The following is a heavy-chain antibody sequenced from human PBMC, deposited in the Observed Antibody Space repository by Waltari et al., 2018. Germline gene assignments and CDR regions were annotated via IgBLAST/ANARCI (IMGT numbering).Heavy chain of an antibody. CDR3: ARAPLEWLLFPYYMDV. CDR2: IYYSGST. V-gene: IGHV4-59*11. CDR1: GGSISSHY. Sequence: QVQLQESGPGLVKPSETLSLTCTVSGGSISSHYWSWIRQPPGKGLEWIGYIYYSGSTNDNPSLKSRVTISVDTSKNLFSLKLSSVTAADTAVYYCARAPLEWLLFPYYMDVWGKGTTVTVSS. J-gene: IGHJ6*03. D-gene: IGHD3-3*01.